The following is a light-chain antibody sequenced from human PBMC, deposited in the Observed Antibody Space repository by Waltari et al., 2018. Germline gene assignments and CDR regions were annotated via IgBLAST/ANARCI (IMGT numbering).Light chain of an antibody. CDR2: DVS. J-gene: IGKJ4*01. V-gene: IGKV3-11*01. CDR3: QQRSSWPLT. Sequence: EIVLTQSPGTLSLSPGERATLSCTASQSVSSYLGWYQQRPGQAPSLLIFDVSKRATGTPARFRGSGSGTDFTLTITSLEAEDFAVYYCQQRSSWPLTFGGGTKVEIK. CDR1: QSVSSY.